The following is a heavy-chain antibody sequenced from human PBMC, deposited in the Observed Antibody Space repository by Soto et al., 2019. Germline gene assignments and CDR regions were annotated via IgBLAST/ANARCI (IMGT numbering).Heavy chain of an antibody. Sequence: QVQLVESGGGVVQPGRSLKLSCVVSGFTFNNFGMHWVRQAPGKGLEWVAVISKDGTNTAYADSVKGRLAISRDNSKNPVYLQIDSLTSEDTGFYYCARGQLLFPFDPWGQGTLVTVSS. CDR2: ISKDGTNT. V-gene: IGHV3-30*03. D-gene: IGHD2-2*01. CDR1: GFTFNNFG. CDR3: ARGQLLFPFDP. J-gene: IGHJ5*02.